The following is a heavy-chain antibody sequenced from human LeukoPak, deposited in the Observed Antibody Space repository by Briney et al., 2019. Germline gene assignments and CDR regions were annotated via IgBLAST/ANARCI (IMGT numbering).Heavy chain of an antibody. V-gene: IGHV4-34*01. CDR2: INHSGST. J-gene: IGHJ4*02. D-gene: IGHD2-2*01. CDR3: ARLAWHHCSSTSCPTDE. Sequence: PSETLSLTCAVYGGSFSGYYWSWIRQPPGKGLEWIGEINHSGSTNYNPSLKSRVTISVDTSKNQFSLKLSSVTAADTAVYYCARLAWHHCSSTSCPTDEWGQGTLVTVSS. CDR1: GGSFSGYY.